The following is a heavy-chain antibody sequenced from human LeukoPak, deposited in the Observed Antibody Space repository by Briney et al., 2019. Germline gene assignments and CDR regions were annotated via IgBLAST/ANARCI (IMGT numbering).Heavy chain of an antibody. Sequence: PSETLSLSCAVDGGSFSGYYWSWIRQPPGKGLEWIGEINHSGSTNYNPSLKSRVTISVDTSKNQFSLKLSSVTAADTAVYYCAKYIFGVVPEWGQGTLVTVSS. V-gene: IGHV4-34*01. CDR3: AKYIFGVVPE. D-gene: IGHD3-3*02. CDR1: GGSFSGYY. CDR2: INHSGST. J-gene: IGHJ4*02.